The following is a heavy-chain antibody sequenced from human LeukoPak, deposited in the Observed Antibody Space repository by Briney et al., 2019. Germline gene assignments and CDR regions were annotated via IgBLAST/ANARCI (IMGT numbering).Heavy chain of an antibody. Sequence: SETPSLTCTVSGGSINSHYWSWIRQPPGKGLEWIGDIYYKGNTNYNPTLKSRVTISVDTSKNHLSLKLTSVLAADTAIYYCVRRDNTGWNYFDYWGQGILVTVSS. V-gene: IGHV4-59*08. CDR3: VRRDNTGWNYFDY. J-gene: IGHJ4*02. CDR1: GGSINSHY. CDR2: IYYKGNT. D-gene: IGHD6-19*01.